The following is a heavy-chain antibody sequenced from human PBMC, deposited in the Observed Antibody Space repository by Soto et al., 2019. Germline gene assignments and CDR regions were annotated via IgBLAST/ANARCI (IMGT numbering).Heavy chain of an antibody. D-gene: IGHD6-6*01. CDR1: GGTFISYA. CDR2: SIPIFGTA. Sequence: QVQLVQSGAEVKKPGSSVKVSCKDSGGTFISYAISWVRQAPGQGLEWMGGSIPIFGTANYALKFQGRVKIPEDESTGTDYMELRSLGSEDTSVYYCHISSSAPYYYYGMDVWGQGTTGTVSS. CDR3: HISSSAPYYYYGMDV. V-gene: IGHV1-69*01. J-gene: IGHJ6*02.